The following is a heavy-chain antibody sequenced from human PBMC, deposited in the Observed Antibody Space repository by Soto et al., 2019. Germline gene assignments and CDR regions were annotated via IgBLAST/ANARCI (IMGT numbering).Heavy chain of an antibody. Sequence: DVQLVQSGAEVKKSGESLRISCKGSGYDFSAYWINWVRQMPGKGLEWMGTIYPGDSDVRYSPSFQGQVTISVDKSISFAYLQWSSLKAADTAIYYCARTDYGSGTVDSWGQGTLVTVSS. V-gene: IGHV5-51*03. CDR1: GYDFSAYW. CDR3: ARTDYGSGTVDS. D-gene: IGHD3-10*01. J-gene: IGHJ4*02. CDR2: IYPGDSDV.